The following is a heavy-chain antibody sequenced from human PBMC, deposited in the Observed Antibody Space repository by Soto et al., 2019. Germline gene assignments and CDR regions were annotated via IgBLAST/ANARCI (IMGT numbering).Heavy chain of an antibody. D-gene: IGHD6-19*01. J-gene: IGHJ6*02. CDR3: VKDGSSGWPYYYGMDV. V-gene: IGHV4-34*01. CDR1: GGSFSGYY. Sequence: SETLSLTCAVYGGSFSGYYWSWIRQPPGKGLEWIGEINHSGSTNYNPSLKSRVTISVDTSKNQFSLKLSSVTAADTAVYYCVKDGSSGWPYYYGMDVWGQGTTVTVS. CDR2: INHSGST.